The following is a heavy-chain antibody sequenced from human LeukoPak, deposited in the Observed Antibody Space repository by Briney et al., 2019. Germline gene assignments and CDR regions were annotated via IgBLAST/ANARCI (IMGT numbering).Heavy chain of an antibody. J-gene: IGHJ4*02. Sequence: GGSLRLSCAASGFTFSSYGMHWVRQATGKGLEWVAVISYDGSNKYYADSVKGRFTISRDNSKNTLYLQMNSLRAEDTDVYYCAKGQDYYGSGSCFDYWGQGTLVTVSS. CDR2: ISYDGSNK. D-gene: IGHD3-10*01. CDR3: AKGQDYYGSGSCFDY. CDR1: GFTFSSYG. V-gene: IGHV3-30*18.